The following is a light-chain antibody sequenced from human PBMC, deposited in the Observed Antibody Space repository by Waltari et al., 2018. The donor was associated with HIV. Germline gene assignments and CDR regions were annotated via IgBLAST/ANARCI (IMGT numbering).Light chain of an antibody. CDR2: GKN. CDR1: SLRSYY. J-gene: IGLJ2*01. V-gene: IGLV3-19*01. Sequence: SSELTQDPAVSVALGQTVRITCQGDSLRSYYASWYQQKPGQAPVLVIYGKNNRPSGVSNRFSGSKSGNTASLTISGLQAEDEADYYCSSYTSSSTLVFGGGTELTVL. CDR3: SSYTSSSTLV.